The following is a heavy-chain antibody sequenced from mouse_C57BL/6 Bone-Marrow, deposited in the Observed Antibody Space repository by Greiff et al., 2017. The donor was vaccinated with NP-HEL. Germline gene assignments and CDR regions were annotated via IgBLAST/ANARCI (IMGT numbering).Heavy chain of an antibody. CDR2: IHPSDSDT. D-gene: IGHD1-1*01. CDR3: ARLFTTVVANWYFDV. Sequence: QVQLQQPGAELVKPGASVKVSCKASGYTFTSYWMHWVKQRPGQGLEWIGRIHPSDSDTNYNQKFKGKATLTVDKSSSTAYMQLSSLTSEDSAVYYCARLFTTVVANWYFDVWGTGTTVTVSS. V-gene: IGHV1-74*01. J-gene: IGHJ1*03. CDR1: GYTFTSYW.